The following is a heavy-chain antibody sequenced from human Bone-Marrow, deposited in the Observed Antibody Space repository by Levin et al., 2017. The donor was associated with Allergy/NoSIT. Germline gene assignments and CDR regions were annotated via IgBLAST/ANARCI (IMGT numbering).Heavy chain of an antibody. V-gene: IGHV3-21*01. CDR2: ISSSSSYI. Sequence: LSLTCAASGFTFSSYSMNWVRQAPGKGLEWVSSISSSSSYIYFADSVKGRFTISRDNAKNSLYLQMNSLRAEDTAVYYCARDLTYCSGGSCYQDLYFDYWGQGTLVTVSS. CDR3: ARDLTYCSGGSCYQDLYFDY. CDR1: GFTFSSYS. J-gene: IGHJ4*02. D-gene: IGHD2-15*01.